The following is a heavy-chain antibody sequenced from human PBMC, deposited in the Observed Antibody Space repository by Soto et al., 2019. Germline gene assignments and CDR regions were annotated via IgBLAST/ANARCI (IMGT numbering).Heavy chain of an antibody. V-gene: IGHV3-30*18. CDR1: GFTFSSYG. J-gene: IGHJ4*02. D-gene: IGHD4-17*01. Sequence: QVQLVESGGGVVQPGRSLRLSCAASGFTFSSYGMHWVRQAPGKGLEWVAVISYDGSNKYYADSVKGRFTISRDNSKNTLYLQMNSLRAEDTAVYYCAKAATVIISYFDYWGQGTLVTVSS. CDR2: ISYDGSNK. CDR3: AKAATVIISYFDY.